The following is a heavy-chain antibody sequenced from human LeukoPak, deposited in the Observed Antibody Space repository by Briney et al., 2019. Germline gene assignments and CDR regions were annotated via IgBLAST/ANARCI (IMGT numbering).Heavy chain of an antibody. J-gene: IGHJ4*02. CDR3: ARVSGQLLSYSVY. V-gene: IGHV1-18*01. D-gene: IGHD2-2*01. CDR2: ISAYDGNT. Sequence: ASMKVSCKASCYTLYSYGISWVGQAPGQRLEWMGWISAYDGNTNYAQKLQGRVTMTTDTSTSTAYMELRSLRSDDTAVYYCARVSGQLLSYSVYWGQGTLVTVSS. CDR1: CYTLYSYG.